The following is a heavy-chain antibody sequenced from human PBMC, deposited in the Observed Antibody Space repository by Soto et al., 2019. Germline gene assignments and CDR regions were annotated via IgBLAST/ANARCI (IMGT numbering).Heavy chain of an antibody. CDR2: MNPNSGNT. CDR1: GYTFTSYD. J-gene: IGHJ4*02. CDR3: ARGYCTNGVCYRGFDY. D-gene: IGHD2-8*01. Sequence: ASVKVSCKASGYTFTSYDINWVRQATGQGLEWMGWMNPNSGNTGYAQKFQGRVTMTRNTSISTAYMELSSLRSEDTAVYYCARGYCTNGVCYRGFDYWGQGTLVTVS. V-gene: IGHV1-8*01.